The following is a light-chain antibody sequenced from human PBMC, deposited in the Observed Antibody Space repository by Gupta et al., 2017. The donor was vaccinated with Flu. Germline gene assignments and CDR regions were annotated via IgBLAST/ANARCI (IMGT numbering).Light chain of an antibody. V-gene: IGLV3-25*03. Sequence: GDALPNQYAYWYQQKPGQAPVLLIYKDSERPSGIPERFTGSNSGTTVTLTISGVQAEDEADYYCQSADSRSACYVFGPGTKVTVL. CDR1: ALPNQY. J-gene: IGLJ1*01. CDR2: KDS. CDR3: QSADSRSACYV.